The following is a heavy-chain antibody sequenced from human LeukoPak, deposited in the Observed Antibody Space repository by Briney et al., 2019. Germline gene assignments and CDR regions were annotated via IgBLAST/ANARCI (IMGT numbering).Heavy chain of an antibody. CDR2: ISPGSTYI. D-gene: IGHD3-3*01. Sequence: PGGSLRLSCAASGFTFSGFSMNWVRQAPGKGLEWVSSISPGSTYIYNADSMKGRFTISRDNAKNSLYLQMNSLRAEDTAVYYCARVGPSAGYYFDCWGQGTLVTVSS. V-gene: IGHV3-21*01. CDR3: ARVGPSAGYYFDC. CDR1: GFTFSGFS. J-gene: IGHJ4*02.